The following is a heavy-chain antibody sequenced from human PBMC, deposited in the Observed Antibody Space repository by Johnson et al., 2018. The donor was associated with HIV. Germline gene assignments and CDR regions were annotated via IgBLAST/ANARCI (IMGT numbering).Heavy chain of an antibody. D-gene: IGHD4-17*01. J-gene: IGHJ3*02. CDR1: GFTFSGSA. Sequence: VQLVESGGGLVQPGGSLKLSCAASGFTFSGSAMHWVRQASGKGLEWVGRIRSKANSYATAYAASVKGRFTISRDNAKNSLYLQMNSLRVEDTALYYCARPADYGDYSRDAFDIWDQGTMVTVSS. V-gene: IGHV3-73*02. CDR2: IRSKANSYAT. CDR3: ARPADYGDYSRDAFDI.